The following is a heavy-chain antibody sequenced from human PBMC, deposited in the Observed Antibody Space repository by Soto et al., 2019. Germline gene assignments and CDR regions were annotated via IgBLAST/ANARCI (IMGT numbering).Heavy chain of an antibody. CDR2: ISNNGNT. CDR3: GRESGETWDYEAY. D-gene: IGHD1-7*01. V-gene: IGHV4-4*07. Sequence: SETLSLTCTVSGGSISSYRWSWIRQPAWKGLEWIGRISNNGNTPYNPSLKSRVTVSVDTSRNQFFLNLRSVTAADSAVYFCGRESGETWDYEAYWGQGTPVTVSS. J-gene: IGHJ4*02. CDR1: GGSISSYR.